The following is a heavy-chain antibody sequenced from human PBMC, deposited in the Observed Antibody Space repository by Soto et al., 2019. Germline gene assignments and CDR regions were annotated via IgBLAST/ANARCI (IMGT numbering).Heavy chain of an antibody. CDR1: GGSISSGDYY. CDR2: IYYSGST. CDR3: ALRLGDPGRLYFDY. D-gene: IGHD3-16*01. V-gene: IGHV4-30-4*01. J-gene: IGHJ4*02. Sequence: SETLSLTCTVSGGSISSGDYYWSWIRQPPGKGLEWIGYIYYSGSTYYNPSLKSRVTISVDTSKNQFSLKLSSVAAADTAVYYCALRLGDPGRLYFDYWGQGTLVTVSS.